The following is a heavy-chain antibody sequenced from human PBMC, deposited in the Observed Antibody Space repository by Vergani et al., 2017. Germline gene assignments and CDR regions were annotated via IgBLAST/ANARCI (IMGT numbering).Heavy chain of an antibody. CDR1: GYSFTSYW. D-gene: IGHD2-15*01. Sequence: EVQLVQSGAEVKKPGESLKISCKGSGYSFTSYWIGWVRQMPGKGLEWMGIIYPGDSDTRYSPSFQGQVTISADKSISTAYPQWSSLKASDTAMYYCASSPGISRRPSYYFDYWGQGTLVTVSS. CDR2: IYPGDSDT. J-gene: IGHJ4*02. V-gene: IGHV5-51*01. CDR3: ASSPGISRRPSYYFDY.